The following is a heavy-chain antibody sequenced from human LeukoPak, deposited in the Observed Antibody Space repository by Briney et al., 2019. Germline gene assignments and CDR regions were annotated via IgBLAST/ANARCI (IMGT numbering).Heavy chain of an antibody. CDR2: IIPIFGTA. CDR1: GGTFSSYA. J-gene: IGHJ4*02. Sequence: SVKVSCKASGGTFSSYAISWVRQAPGQGLEWMGGIIPIFGTANYAQKFQGSVTITADESTSTAYMELRSLRSDDTAVYYCARGAEWELPYWGQGTLVTVSS. V-gene: IGHV1-69*13. D-gene: IGHD1-26*01. CDR3: ARGAEWELPY.